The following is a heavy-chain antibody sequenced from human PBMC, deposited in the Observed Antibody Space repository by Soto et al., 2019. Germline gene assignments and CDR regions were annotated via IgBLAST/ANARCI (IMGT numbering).Heavy chain of an antibody. J-gene: IGHJ6*02. V-gene: IGHV3-9*01. Sequence: EVQLVESGGGLVQPGRSLKLSCAASGFTFDDYAMHWVRQAPGKGLEWVSGISWNSGSIGYADSVKGRFTISRDNAKNSLYLQMNSLRAEDTAWYYCAKDIAVAAGYYYYGMDVWGQGTTVTVSS. D-gene: IGHD6-19*01. CDR1: GFTFDDYA. CDR3: AKDIAVAAGYYYYGMDV. CDR2: ISWNSGSI.